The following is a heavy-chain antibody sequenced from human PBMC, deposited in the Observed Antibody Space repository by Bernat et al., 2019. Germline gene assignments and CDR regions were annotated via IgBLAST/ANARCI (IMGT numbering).Heavy chain of an antibody. CDR3: ARGKVPAANFYYGMDV. J-gene: IGHJ6*02. Sequence: EVQLVQSGAEVKKPGESLRISCKGSGYSFTSYWISWVRQMPGKGLEWTGRIDPSDSYTNYSPSFQGHVTISADKSISTAYLQWSSLKASDTAMYYCARGKVPAANFYYGMDVWGQGTTVTVSS. CDR2: IDPSDSYT. CDR1: GYSFTSYW. V-gene: IGHV5-10-1*03. D-gene: IGHD2-2*01.